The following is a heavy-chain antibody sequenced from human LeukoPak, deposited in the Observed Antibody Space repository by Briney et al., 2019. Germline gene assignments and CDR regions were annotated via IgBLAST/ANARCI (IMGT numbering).Heavy chain of an antibody. CDR1: GYTFTSYG. J-gene: IGHJ3*02. CDR3: ARGYCSGGSCYSSAFDI. CDR2: ISAYNGNT. V-gene: IGHV1-18*01. D-gene: IGHD2-15*01. Sequence: ASVKVSCKASGYTFTSYGISWVRQAPGQGLEWMGWISAYNGNTNYAQKLQGRVTMTTDTSTSTAYMELRSLRSDDTAVYYCARGYCSGGSCYSSAFDIWGQGTVVTVSS.